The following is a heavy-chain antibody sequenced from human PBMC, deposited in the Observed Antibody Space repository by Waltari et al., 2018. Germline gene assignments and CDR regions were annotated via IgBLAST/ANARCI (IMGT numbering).Heavy chain of an antibody. V-gene: IGHV3-23*04. J-gene: IGHJ6*02. CDR2: ISGRCGST. Sequence: EVQLVESGGGLVQPGGSLRLSCAASGFTFSSYAMSWVRQAPGKGLEWVSAISGRCGSTYYADSVKGRFTISRDNSKNTLYLQMNSLRAEDTAVYYCAKDGVPAAIRVGYGVDYYYGMDVWGQGTTVTVSS. D-gene: IGHD2-2*02. CDR3: AKDGVPAAIRVGYGVDYYYGMDV. CDR1: GFTFSSYA.